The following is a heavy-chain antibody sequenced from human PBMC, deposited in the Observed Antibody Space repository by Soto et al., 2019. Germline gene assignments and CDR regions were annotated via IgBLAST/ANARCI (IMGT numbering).Heavy chain of an antibody. D-gene: IGHD5-18*01. CDR1: GGSFNDYY. Sequence: PSETLSLTCAVSGGSFNDYYLSWIRQPPGKGLEWIGEFSHSENTYYNPSLKSRVTISVDTSKNQFSLKLSSVTAADTAVYYCARGMDSAKTGYWGQGTLVTVSS. CDR2: FSHSENT. J-gene: IGHJ4*02. V-gene: IGHV4-34*01. CDR3: ARGMDSAKTGY.